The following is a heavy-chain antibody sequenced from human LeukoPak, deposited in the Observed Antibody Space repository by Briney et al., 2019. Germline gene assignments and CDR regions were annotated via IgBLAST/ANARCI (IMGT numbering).Heavy chain of an antibody. CDR1: GGSISSYY. CDR3: ARTGGTTWVFDVTH. Sequence: SETLSLTCTVSGGSISSYYWSWIRQPPGKGLEWIGYIYYSGSTNYNSSLKSRVTISVDTSKNQFSLKLSSVTAADTALYYCARTGGTTWVFDVTHWGQGTLVTVSS. V-gene: IGHV4-59*01. J-gene: IGHJ4*02. D-gene: IGHD7-27*01. CDR2: IYYSGST.